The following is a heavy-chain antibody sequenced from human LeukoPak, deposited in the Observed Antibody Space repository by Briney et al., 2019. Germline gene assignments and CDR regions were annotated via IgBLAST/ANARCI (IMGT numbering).Heavy chain of an antibody. J-gene: IGHJ5*02. D-gene: IGHD6-13*01. CDR2: IYPTGST. Sequence: SETQSLTCTVSGYSISSGYYWGRIRQPPGKGLEWIGNIYPTGSTYYNPSLKSRVTISVDTSKNQFSLKVSSVSAADTAVYYCARAYSSSWYWNWFDPWGQGTLVTVSS. CDR1: GYSISSGYY. CDR3: ARAYSSSWYWNWFDP. V-gene: IGHV4-38-2*02.